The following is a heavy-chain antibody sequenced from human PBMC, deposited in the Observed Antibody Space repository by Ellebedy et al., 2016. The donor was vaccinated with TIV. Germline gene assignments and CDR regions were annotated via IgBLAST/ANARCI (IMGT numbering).Heavy chain of an antibody. D-gene: IGHD6-6*01. CDR2: ISGDGGST. V-gene: IGHV3-43*02. CDR1: GFTFDDYA. CDR3: ASIGGMDV. Sequence: PGGSLRLSCAASGFTFDDYAMHWVRQAPGKGLEWVSLISGDGGSTYYADSVKGRFTISRDNSKNSLYLQMNSLRTEDTAVYYCASIGGMDVWGQGTTVTVSS. J-gene: IGHJ6*02.